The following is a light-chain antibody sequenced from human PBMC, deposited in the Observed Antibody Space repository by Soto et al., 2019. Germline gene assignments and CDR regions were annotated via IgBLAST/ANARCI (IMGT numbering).Light chain of an antibody. CDR1: SGHGNYV. CDR2: VKSDGSH. V-gene: IGLV4-69*01. J-gene: IGLJ2*01. Sequence: QSVLTQSPSASASLGASVKLTCTLSSGHGNYVIAWHQQQPEKGPRYLMKVKSDGSHSKGDGIPDRFSGSSSGAERYLAISSLQSEDEADYYCQTWDPGNVVFGGGTKVTVL. CDR3: QTWDPGNVV.